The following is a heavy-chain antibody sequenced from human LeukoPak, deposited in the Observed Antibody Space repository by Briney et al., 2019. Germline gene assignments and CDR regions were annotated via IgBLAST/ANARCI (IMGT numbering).Heavy chain of an antibody. D-gene: IGHD5-24*01. CDR3: ARFNGRRDGYTLDY. CDR1: GGTFSSYA. Sequence: ASVKVSCKASGGTFSSYAISWVRQAPGQGLEWMGRIIPILGIANYAQKFQGRVTITADKSTSTAYMELSSLRSEDTAVYYCARFNGRRDGYTLDYWGQGTLVTVSS. V-gene: IGHV1-69*04. CDR2: IIPILGIA. J-gene: IGHJ4*02.